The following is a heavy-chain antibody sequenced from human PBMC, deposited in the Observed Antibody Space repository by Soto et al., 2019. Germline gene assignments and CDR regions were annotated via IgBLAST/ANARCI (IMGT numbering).Heavy chain of an antibody. V-gene: IGHV3-7*01. CDR2: IKEDGSEK. CDR1: GFTFSNYW. Sequence: EVELVESGGGLVQPGGCLRLSCAASGFTFSNYWMSWVRQAPGKGLEWVANIKEDGSEKYYVDSVKGRFTISRDNAKNSLYPQMNSLRAEDTAVYYCAREPSGLDYWGQGTLVTVSS. D-gene: IGHD2-21*02. J-gene: IGHJ4*02. CDR3: AREPSGLDY.